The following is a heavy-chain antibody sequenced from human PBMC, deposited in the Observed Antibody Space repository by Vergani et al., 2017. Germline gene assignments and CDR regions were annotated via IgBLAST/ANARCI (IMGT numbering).Heavy chain of an antibody. V-gene: IGHV3-73*01. CDR1: GFTFSGSA. Sequence: EVQLVESGGGLVQPGGSLKLSCAASGFTFSGSAMHWVRQASGKGLEWVGRIRSKANSYATAYAASVKGRFTISRDDSKNTLYLQMNSLRAEDTAVYYCARAREMATMVDYWGQGTLVTVSS. CDR2: IRSKANSYAT. J-gene: IGHJ4*02. D-gene: IGHD5-24*01. CDR3: ARAREMATMVDY.